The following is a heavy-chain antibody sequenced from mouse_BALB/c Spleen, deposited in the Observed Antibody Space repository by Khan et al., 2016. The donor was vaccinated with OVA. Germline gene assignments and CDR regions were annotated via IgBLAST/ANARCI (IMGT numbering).Heavy chain of an antibody. CDR2: IWSDGST. V-gene: IGHV2-6-1*01. Sequence: QVQLKQSGPGLVAPSQSLSITCTISGFSLTNYGVHWVRHPPGKGLEWLVVIWSDGSTTYNSALKSRLTISKDNSKSQVFLKMNSLQTDDTAVYFCARQPYYHYNIMDYWGQGTSVTVSS. D-gene: IGHD2-10*01. CDR3: ARQPYYHYNIMDY. J-gene: IGHJ4*01. CDR1: GFSLTNYG.